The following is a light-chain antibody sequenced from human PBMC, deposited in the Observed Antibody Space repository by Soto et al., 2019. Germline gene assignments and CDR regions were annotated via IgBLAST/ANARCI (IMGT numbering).Light chain of an antibody. CDR1: QDISKY. J-gene: IGKJ4*01. CDR3: QQYDNLLALT. CDR2: DAS. Sequence: DIQMTQSPSSLSASVGDRVTIACQPSQDISKYLNWYQFRPGQAPKLLIYDASNLETGVPSRFRGSGSGTHFTLTIISLQPEDVATYYCQQYDNLLALTFGGGTKVQIK. V-gene: IGKV1-33*01.